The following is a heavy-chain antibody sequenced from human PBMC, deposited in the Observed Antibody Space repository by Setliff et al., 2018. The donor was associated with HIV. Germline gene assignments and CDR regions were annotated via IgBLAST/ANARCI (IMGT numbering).Heavy chain of an antibody. Sequence: GGSLRLSCAASGFIFSSYEMNWVRQAPGKGLEWISYISETGSESYIYYADSLKLRFTISRDNTKNSLYLQMNSLRAEDTAVYYCAKGDSFVFSYVYPDYWGPGTLVTVSS. J-gene: IGHJ4*02. D-gene: IGHD3-22*01. CDR2: ISETGSESYI. CDR1: GFIFSSYE. CDR3: AKGDSFVFSYVYPDY. V-gene: IGHV3-48*03.